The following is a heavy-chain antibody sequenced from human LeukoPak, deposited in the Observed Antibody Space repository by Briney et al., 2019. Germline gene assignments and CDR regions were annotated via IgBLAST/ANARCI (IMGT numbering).Heavy chain of an antibody. V-gene: IGHV4-39*01. J-gene: IGHJ4*02. CDR2: IYYSGNSGNT. CDR3: ARLRDTGGYYFYYYFDS. Sequence: SETLSLTCTVSGGSINNDNYYWGWIRQSPGKGLEWIGNIYYSGNSGNTCYNPSLKSRVTISVDTAKSQFSLNLSSVTAADTALYYCARLRDTGGYYFYYYFDSWGLGTLVSVSS. D-gene: IGHD3-22*01. CDR1: GGSINNDNYY.